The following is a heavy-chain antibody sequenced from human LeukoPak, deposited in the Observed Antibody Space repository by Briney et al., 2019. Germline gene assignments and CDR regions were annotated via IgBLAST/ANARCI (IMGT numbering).Heavy chain of an antibody. CDR3: VRDEGFHGSGSN. V-gene: IGHV3-66*01. Sequence: GGSLRLSCAASGFTVSSNYMSWVRQAPGKGLEWVSVIYSGGNTYYADSVKGRFTISRDNSKNTLYLQINSLRGEDTAVYYCVRDEGFHGSGSNWGQGTLVTVSS. CDR1: GFTVSSNY. D-gene: IGHD3-10*01. J-gene: IGHJ4*02. CDR2: IYSGGNT.